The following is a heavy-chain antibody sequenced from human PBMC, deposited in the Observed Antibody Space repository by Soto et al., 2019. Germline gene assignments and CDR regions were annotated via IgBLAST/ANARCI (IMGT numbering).Heavy chain of an antibody. V-gene: IGHV4-59*01. Sequence: SETLSLTCTVSGGSISSYYWSWIRQPPGKGLEWIGYIYYSGSTNYNPSLKSRVTISVDTSKNQFSLKLSSVTAADTAVYYCAREKGYYYDSSGFSNWGQGTMVTVSS. CDR2: IYYSGST. CDR1: GGSISSYY. J-gene: IGHJ3*01. CDR3: AREKGYYYDSSGFSN. D-gene: IGHD3-22*01.